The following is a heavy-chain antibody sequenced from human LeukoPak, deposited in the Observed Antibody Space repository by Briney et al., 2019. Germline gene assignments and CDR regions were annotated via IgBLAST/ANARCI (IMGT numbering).Heavy chain of an antibody. CDR3: ASGVLPRSLSPFDY. CDR1: GGSISSGGYY. J-gene: IGHJ4*02. CDR2: IYHSGST. Sequence: PSETLSLTCTVSGGSISSGGYYWSWIRQPPGKGLEWIGYIYHSGSTYYNPSLKSRVTISVDRSKNQFSLKLSSVTAADTAVYYCASGVLPRSLSPFDYWGQGTLVTVSS. V-gene: IGHV4-30-2*01. D-gene: IGHD2-8*01.